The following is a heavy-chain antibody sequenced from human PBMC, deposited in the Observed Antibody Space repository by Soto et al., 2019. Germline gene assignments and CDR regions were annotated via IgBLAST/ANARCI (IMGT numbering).Heavy chain of an antibody. CDR1: GFTFSSYA. V-gene: IGHV3-23*01. CDR2: ISGSGGST. Sequence: EVPLLESGGGLVQPGGSLRLSCAASGFTFSSYAMSWVRQAPGKGLEWVSAISGSGGSTYYADSVKGRFTISRDNSKNTLYLQMNSLRAEDTAVYYCAKLSHQYYYYGMDVWGQGTTVTVSS. CDR3: AKLSHQYYYYGMDV. J-gene: IGHJ6*02.